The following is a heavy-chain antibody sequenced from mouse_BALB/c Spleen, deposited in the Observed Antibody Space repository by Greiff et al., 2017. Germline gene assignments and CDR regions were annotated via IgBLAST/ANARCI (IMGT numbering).Heavy chain of an antibody. Sequence: EVQGVESGGGLVQPGGSLKLSCAASGFTFSSYGMSWVRQTPDKRLELVATINSNGGSTYYPDSVKGRFTISRDNAKNTLYLQMSSLKSEDTAMYYCARDYYGSSFAYWGQGTLVTVSA. D-gene: IGHD1-1*01. CDR1: GFTFSSYG. V-gene: IGHV5-6-3*01. J-gene: IGHJ3*01. CDR3: ARDYYGSSFAY. CDR2: INSNGGST.